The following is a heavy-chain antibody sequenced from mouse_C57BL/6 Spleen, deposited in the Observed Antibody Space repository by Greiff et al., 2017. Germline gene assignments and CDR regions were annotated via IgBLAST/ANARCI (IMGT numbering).Heavy chain of an antibody. CDR1: GYTFTDYN. V-gene: IGHV1-18*01. Sequence: VQLQQSGPELVKPGASVKIPCKASGYTFTDYNMDWVKQSHGKSLEWIGDINPNNGGTIYNQKFKGKATLTVDKSSSTAYMELRSLTSEDTAVYYCARSPITTVVAARYFDVWGTGTTVTVSS. D-gene: IGHD1-1*01. J-gene: IGHJ1*03. CDR2: INPNNGGT. CDR3: ARSPITTVVAARYFDV.